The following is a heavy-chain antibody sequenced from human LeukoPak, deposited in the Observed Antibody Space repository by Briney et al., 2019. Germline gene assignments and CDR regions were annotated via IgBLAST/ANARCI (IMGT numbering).Heavy chain of an antibody. CDR2: ISIDGGRT. V-gene: IGHV3-23*01. Sequence: GGSLRLSCAASGFTFSSYAMSWVRQAPGKGPEWVSTISIDGGRTYYADSVKGRFTVSRDTSKNTLYLQMNSLRAEDTAVYYCARKGIGSSRYQNMDVWGKGTTDTVSS. J-gene: IGHJ6*03. CDR1: GFTFSSYA. D-gene: IGHD6-25*01. CDR3: ARKGIGSSRYQNMDV.